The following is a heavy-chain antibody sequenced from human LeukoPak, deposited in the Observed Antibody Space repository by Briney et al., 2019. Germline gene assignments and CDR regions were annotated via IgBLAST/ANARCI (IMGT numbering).Heavy chain of an antibody. V-gene: IGHV1-69*02. CDR1: GGTFSSYT. Sequence: GASVKVSCEASGGTFSSYTISWVRQAPGQGLEWMGRIIPILGIANYAQKFQGRVTITADKSTRTAYMELSSLRSEDTAVYYCARGALASYYYYGMDVWGQGTTVTVSS. CDR3: ARGALASYYYYGMDV. CDR2: IIPILGIA. J-gene: IGHJ6*02.